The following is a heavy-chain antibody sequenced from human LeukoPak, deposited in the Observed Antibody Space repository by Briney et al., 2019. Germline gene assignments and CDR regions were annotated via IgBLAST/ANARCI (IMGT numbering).Heavy chain of an antibody. CDR3: ARDVLPSAFDI. V-gene: IGHV3-30-3*01. Sequence: GGSLRLSCAASGFTFSSYAMHWVRQAPGKGLEWVAVISYDGSNKYYADSVKGRFTISRDNSKNTLYLQMNSLRAEDTAVYYCARDVLPSAFDIWGQGTTVTVSS. D-gene: IGHD2-15*01. CDR2: ISYDGSNK. CDR1: GFTFSSYA. J-gene: IGHJ3*02.